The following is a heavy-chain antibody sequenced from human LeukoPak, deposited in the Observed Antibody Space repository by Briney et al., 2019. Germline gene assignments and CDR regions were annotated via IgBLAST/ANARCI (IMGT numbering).Heavy chain of an antibody. CDR3: ATRGPDSSGYHDSY. D-gene: IGHD3-22*01. J-gene: IGHJ4*02. CDR1: GFAFSSYA. Sequence: GGSLRLSCAASGFAFSSYAMNWVRQAPGQGLEWVSAISGSGGVTYYGDSVKGRFTIPRDKNTLYLQMNSLRVEDTAVYYCATRGPDSSGYHDSYWGQGTLVTVSS. V-gene: IGHV3-23*01. CDR2: ISGSGGVT.